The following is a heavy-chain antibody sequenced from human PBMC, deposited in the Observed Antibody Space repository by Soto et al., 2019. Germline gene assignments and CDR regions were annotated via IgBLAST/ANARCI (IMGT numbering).Heavy chain of an antibody. CDR2: TYYRSKWYN. Sequence: KQSQTLSLTCAISGDSVSSNSAAWNWIRQSPSRGLEWLGRTYYRSKWYNDYAVSVKSRITINPDTSKNQFSLQLNSVTPEDTAVYYCARVLKGAARSRYYYYGMDVWGQGTTVTVSS. CDR1: GDSVSSNSAA. CDR3: ARVLKGAARSRYYYYGMDV. V-gene: IGHV6-1*01. D-gene: IGHD6-6*01. J-gene: IGHJ6*02.